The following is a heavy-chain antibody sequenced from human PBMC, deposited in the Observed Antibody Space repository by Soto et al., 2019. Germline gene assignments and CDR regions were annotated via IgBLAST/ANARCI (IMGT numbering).Heavy chain of an antibody. CDR3: ARARGTYFDY. CDR2: IIPILTTP. J-gene: IGHJ4*02. V-gene: IGHV1-69*01. D-gene: IGHD1-1*01. Sequence: QVQLVQSGAEVKKTGSSVKVSCKASGGTFSIYGFSWVRQAPGQGPEWIGGIIPILTTPNYAQKFQGRVTIVADESTTTVYMELSSLKFEDTAVFYCARARGTYFDYWGQGTLVTVSS. CDR1: GGTFSIYG.